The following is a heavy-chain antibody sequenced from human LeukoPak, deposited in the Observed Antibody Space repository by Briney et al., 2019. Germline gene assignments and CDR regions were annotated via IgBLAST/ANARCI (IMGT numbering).Heavy chain of an antibody. CDR2: MNPNSGNI. J-gene: IGHJ4*02. V-gene: IGHV1-8*01. CDR1: GYTFTSYD. D-gene: IGHD3-3*01. Sequence: ASVKVSCKASGYTFTSYDINWVRQATGQGLEWMGWMNPNSGNIGYAQKFQGRVTMTRNTSISTAYMELSSLRSEDTAVYYCARTGKGYYDFWSGYYTGGGVDYWGQGTLVTVSS. CDR3: ARTGKGYYDFWSGYYTGGGVDY.